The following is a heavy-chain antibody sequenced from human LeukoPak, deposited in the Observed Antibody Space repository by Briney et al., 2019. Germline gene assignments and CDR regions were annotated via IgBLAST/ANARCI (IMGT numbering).Heavy chain of an antibody. J-gene: IGHJ6*03. CDR2: INHSGST. CDR3: ARTGSYYYYYMDV. Sequence: PSQTLSLTCTVSGGSISSDSYYWSWIRQPPGKGLEWIGEINHSGSTNYNPSLKSRVTISVDTSKNQFSLKLSSVTAADTAVYYCARTGSYYYYYMDVWGKGTTVTVSS. V-gene: IGHV4-39*07. CDR1: GGSISSDSYY. D-gene: IGHD3-10*01.